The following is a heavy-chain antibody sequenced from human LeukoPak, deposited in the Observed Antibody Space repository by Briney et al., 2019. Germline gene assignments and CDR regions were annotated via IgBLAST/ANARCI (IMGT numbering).Heavy chain of an antibody. CDR1: GFTFSSYW. V-gene: IGHV3-7*01. Sequence: GSLRLSCAASGFTFSSYWMIWVRQAPGKGLEWVANIKPDGREKYYLDSVKGRFTISRDNVKKSLYLQMNSLRAEDTAVYYCARGDFNDNGDYVDAFDIWGHGTMVTVSS. CDR3: ARGDFNDNGDYVDAFDI. J-gene: IGHJ3*02. D-gene: IGHD4-17*01. CDR2: IKPDGREK.